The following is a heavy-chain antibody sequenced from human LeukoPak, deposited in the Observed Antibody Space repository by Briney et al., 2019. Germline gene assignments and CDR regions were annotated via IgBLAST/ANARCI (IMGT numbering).Heavy chain of an antibody. CDR1: GYTFTSYD. D-gene: IGHD2-15*01. J-gene: IGHJ4*02. CDR3: AREGYCSGDSCHERFDY. Sequence: ASVKVSCKASGYTFTSYDINWVRQATGQGLEWMGWMNPNSGNTGYAQKFQGRVTMTRNTSISTAYMELSSLRYEDTAVYYCAREGYCSGDSCHERFDYWGQGTLVTVSS. CDR2: MNPNSGNT. V-gene: IGHV1-8*01.